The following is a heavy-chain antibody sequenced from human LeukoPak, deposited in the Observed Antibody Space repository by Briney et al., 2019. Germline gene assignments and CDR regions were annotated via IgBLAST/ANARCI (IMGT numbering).Heavy chain of an antibody. V-gene: IGHV3-23*01. CDR3: AKYGPQDSGTSHFDY. J-gene: IGHJ4*02. Sequence: GGSLRLSCAASGFTFSSYAMSWVRQAPGKGLEWVSAIRDSGSSTHYADSVKGRFTTSRDNSKNTLFLQMNSLRAEDTAIYYCAKYGPQDSGTSHFDYWGQGALVTVSS. D-gene: IGHD1-26*01. CDR2: IRDSGSST. CDR1: GFTFSSYA.